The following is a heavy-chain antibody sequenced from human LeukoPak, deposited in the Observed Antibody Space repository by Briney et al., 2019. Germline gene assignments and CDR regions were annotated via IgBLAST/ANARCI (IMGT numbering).Heavy chain of an antibody. CDR1: GFTFSSYG. J-gene: IGHJ4*02. V-gene: IGHV3-33*06. CDR2: IWYDGSNK. CDR3: AKDRCSVGSCYYFDY. D-gene: IGHD2-15*01. Sequence: GGSLRLSRAASGFTFSSYGMHWVRQAPGKGLEWVAVIWYDGSNKYYADSVKGRFTVSRDNSKNTLYVQMNSLRVEDTAVYYCAKDRCSVGSCYYFDYWGQGTLVTVSS.